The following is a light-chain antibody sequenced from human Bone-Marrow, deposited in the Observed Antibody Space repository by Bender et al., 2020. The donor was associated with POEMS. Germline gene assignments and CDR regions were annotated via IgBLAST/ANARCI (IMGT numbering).Light chain of an antibody. V-gene: IGLV1-44*01. CDR1: SSNIGGNA. Sequence: QSVLTQPPSASATPRQRVTISCSGSSSNIGGNAVNWWQQLPGTAPKLLIYGNDQRASGVPDRFSGSKSGTSASLAINGIQSEDEADYFCSAGDGILNGWVFGGGTELPVL. CDR2: GND. CDR3: SAGDGILNGWV. J-gene: IGLJ3*02.